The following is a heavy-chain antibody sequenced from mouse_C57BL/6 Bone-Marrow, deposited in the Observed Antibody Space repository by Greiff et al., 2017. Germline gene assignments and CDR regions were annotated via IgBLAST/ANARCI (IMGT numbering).Heavy chain of an antibody. D-gene: IGHD1-1*01. V-gene: IGHV1-50*01. CDR2: IDPSDSYT. J-gene: IGHJ4*01. Sequence: VQLQQPGAELVKPGASVKLSCKASGYTFTSYWMQWVKQRPGQGLEWIGEIDPSDSYTNYNQKFKGKATLTVDTSSSTAYMQLSSLTSEDSAVYYCAIDYYGSSSYYAMDYWGQGTSVTVSS. CDR1: GYTFTSYW. CDR3: AIDYYGSSSYYAMDY.